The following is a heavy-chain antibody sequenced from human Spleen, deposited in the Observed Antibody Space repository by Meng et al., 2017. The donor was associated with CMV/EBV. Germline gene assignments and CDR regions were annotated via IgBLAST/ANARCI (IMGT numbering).Heavy chain of an antibody. CDR1: GGTFSSYI. Sequence: ASVKVSCKASGGTFSSYILSWVRQAPGQGLEWMGWISAYNGNTNYAQKLQGRVTMTTDTSTSTAYMELRSLRSDDTAVYYCARDPLYYYYGMDVWGQGTTVTVSS. J-gene: IGHJ6*02. CDR3: ARDPLYYYYGMDV. CDR2: ISAYNGNT. V-gene: IGHV1-18*01.